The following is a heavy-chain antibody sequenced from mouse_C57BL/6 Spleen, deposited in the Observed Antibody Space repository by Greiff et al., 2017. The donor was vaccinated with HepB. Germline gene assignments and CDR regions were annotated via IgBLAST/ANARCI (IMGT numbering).Heavy chain of an antibody. V-gene: IGHV14-1*01. CDR2: IDPEDGDT. J-gene: IGHJ1*03. Sequence: EVMLVESGAELVRPGASVKLSCTASGFNIKDYYMHWVKQRPEQGLEWIGRIDPEDGDTEYAPKFQGKATMTADTSSNTAYLQLSSLTSEDTAVYYCTKFSYYYGSSYVRYFDVWGTGTTVTVSS. D-gene: IGHD1-1*01. CDR3: TKFSYYYGSSYVRYFDV. CDR1: GFNIKDYY.